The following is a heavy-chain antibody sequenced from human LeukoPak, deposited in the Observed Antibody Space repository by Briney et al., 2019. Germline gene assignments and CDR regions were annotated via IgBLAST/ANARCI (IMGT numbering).Heavy chain of an antibody. Sequence: ASVKVSCKASGYTFTIYYMHWVRQAPGQGLEWMGIINPSGGSTSYAQKFQGRVAMTRETSTSTVYMELNSLRSDDTAVYYCARGQTLGAYDIVTGWPYGMDVWGKGTTVTVSS. D-gene: IGHD3-9*01. J-gene: IGHJ6*04. V-gene: IGHV1-46*01. CDR1: GYTFTIYY. CDR2: INPSGGST. CDR3: ARGQTLGAYDIVTGWPYGMDV.